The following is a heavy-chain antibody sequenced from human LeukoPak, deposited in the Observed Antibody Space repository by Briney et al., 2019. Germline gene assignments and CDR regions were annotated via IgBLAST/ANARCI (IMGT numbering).Heavy chain of an antibody. J-gene: IGHJ4*02. Sequence: PGGSLRLSCAASGFTLSNYHMHWVRQAPGRGLEWVALIPHDGGGKQYAASVQDRFTISRDNSENTVYLQMNSLRHDDAAVYFCAREGYTSGRAAALDFWGRGTLVTVSS. CDR2: IPHDGGGK. D-gene: IGHD6-19*01. CDR3: AREGYTSGRAAALDF. CDR1: GFTLSNYH. V-gene: IGHV3-30*04.